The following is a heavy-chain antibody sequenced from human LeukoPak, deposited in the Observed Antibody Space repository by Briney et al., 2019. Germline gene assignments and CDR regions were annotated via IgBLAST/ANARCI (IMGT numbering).Heavy chain of an antibody. J-gene: IGHJ4*02. V-gene: IGHV1-8*01. Sequence: ASVKVSCKASGYTFTSYDINWVRQATAQGLEWMGWMNTNSGNTGYAQKFQGRVTMTRNTSISTAYMELSSLRSEDTAVYYCARKYYYENSGYYYGDWGQGTLVTASS. CDR3: ARKYYYENSGYYYGD. D-gene: IGHD3-22*01. CDR1: GYTFTSYD. CDR2: MNTNSGNT.